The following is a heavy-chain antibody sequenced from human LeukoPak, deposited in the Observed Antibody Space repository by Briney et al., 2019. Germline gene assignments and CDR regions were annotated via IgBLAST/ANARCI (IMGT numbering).Heavy chain of an antibody. CDR1: GFTFSSYG. V-gene: IGHV3-33*01. D-gene: IGHD3-10*01. Sequence: PGRSLRLSCAASGFTFSSYGMHWVRQAPGKGLEWVAVIWYDGSNKYYADSVKGRSTISRDNSKNTLYLQMNSLRAEDTAVYYCARDYYYGSGSYLDYWGQGTLVTVSS. CDR2: IWYDGSNK. J-gene: IGHJ4*02. CDR3: ARDYYYGSGSYLDY.